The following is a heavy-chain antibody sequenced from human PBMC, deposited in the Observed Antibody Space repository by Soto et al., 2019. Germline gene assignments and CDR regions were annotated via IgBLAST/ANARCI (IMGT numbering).Heavy chain of an antibody. Sequence: PGGSLRLSCSGSGFTFSSFSMQWVRQAPGKGLEYVSAINNIGATTVYADSVKGRFTISRDNSKNTVYLQMSSLGLEDTAVYYCVKSQGRGSYTHDFWRQGT. CDR2: INNIGATT. J-gene: IGHJ4*02. CDR1: GFTFSSFS. CDR3: VKSQGRGSYTHDF. D-gene: IGHD1-26*01. V-gene: IGHV3-64D*06.